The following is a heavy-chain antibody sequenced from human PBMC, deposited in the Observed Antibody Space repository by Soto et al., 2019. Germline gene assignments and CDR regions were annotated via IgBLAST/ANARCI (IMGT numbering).Heavy chain of an antibody. CDR1: GFTFSSYS. V-gene: IGHV3-21*01. D-gene: IGHD2-2*01. CDR3: ARVPRYCSSTSCYYYYYYYGMDV. J-gene: IGHJ6*02. CDR2: ISSSSSYI. Sequence: GGSLRLSCAASGFTFSSYSMNWVRQTPGKGLEWVSSISSSSSYIYYADSVKGRFTISRDNAKNSLYLQMNSLRAEDTAVYYCARVPRYCSSTSCYYYYYYYGMDVWGQGTTVTVSS.